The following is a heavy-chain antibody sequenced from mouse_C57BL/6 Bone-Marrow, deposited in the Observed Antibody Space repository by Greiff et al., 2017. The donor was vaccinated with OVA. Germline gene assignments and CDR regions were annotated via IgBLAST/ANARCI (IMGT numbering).Heavy chain of an antibody. CDR1: GFTFSDYY. D-gene: IGHD1-1*01. CDR3: ARKDYGSAY. CDR2: ISNGGGST. Sequence: EVKLMESGGGLVQPGGSLKLSCAASGFTFSDYYMYWVRQTPEKRLEWVAYISNGGGSTYYPDTVKGRFTISRDNAKNTLYLQMSRLKSEDTAMYYCARKDYGSAYWGQGTLVTVSA. V-gene: IGHV5-12*01. J-gene: IGHJ3*01.